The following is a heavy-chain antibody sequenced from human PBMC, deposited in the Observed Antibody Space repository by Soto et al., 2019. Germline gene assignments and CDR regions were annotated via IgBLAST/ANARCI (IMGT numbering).Heavy chain of an antibody. CDR3: ASVTLRFSYGIDL. D-gene: IGHD3-3*01. V-gene: IGHV3-48*03. Sequence: GGSLRLSCAASELTFSNSEMHWVRQAPGKGLEWLSYISRSGSVIYYADSVKGRFTISRDNAKNLLYLQMNSLRAEDTAVYFCASVTLRFSYGIDLWGQGTTVTVSS. J-gene: IGHJ6*02. CDR1: ELTFSNSE. CDR2: ISRSGSVI.